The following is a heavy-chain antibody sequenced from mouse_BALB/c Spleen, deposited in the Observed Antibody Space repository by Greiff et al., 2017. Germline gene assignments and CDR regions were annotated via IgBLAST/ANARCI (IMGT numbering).Heavy chain of an antibody. D-gene: IGHD2-4*01. CDR3: TTYDYDGGFAY. CDR2: INPSNGGT. J-gene: IGHJ3*01. CDR1: GYTFTSYY. V-gene: IGHV1S81*02. Sequence: QVQLKQSGAELVKPGASVKLSCKASGYTFTSYYMYWVKQRPGQGLEWIGEINPSNGGTNFNEKFKSKATLTVDKSSSTAYMQLSSLTSEDSAVYYCTTYDYDGGFAYWGQGTLVTVSA.